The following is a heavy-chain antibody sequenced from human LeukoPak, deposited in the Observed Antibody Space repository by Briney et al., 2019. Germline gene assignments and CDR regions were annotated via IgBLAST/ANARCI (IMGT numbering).Heavy chain of an antibody. Sequence: PGGSLRLSCAASGFTFSSNSMNWVRQAPGKGLEWVSYISSSSSTIYYADSVKGRFTISRDNAKNSLFLQMNSLRAEDTAVYYCAREFNYYDSGAYPPGFDYWGQGPLVTIPS. J-gene: IGHJ4*02. CDR1: GFTFSSNS. D-gene: IGHD3-22*01. CDR3: AREFNYYDSGAYPPGFDY. CDR2: ISSSSSTI. V-gene: IGHV3-48*04.